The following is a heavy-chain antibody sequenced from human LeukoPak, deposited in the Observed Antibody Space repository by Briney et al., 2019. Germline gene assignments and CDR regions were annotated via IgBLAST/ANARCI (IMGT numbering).Heavy chain of an antibody. D-gene: IGHD3-22*01. Sequence: SETLSLTCTVSGGSISSYYWRWSRQPPGQGLEWIGYIYNSGSTTYNPSLKSRVTISLDTSKNQVSLKLSSVTAADTAVYYCARIVYYYDSSGYYSGGYHYYYYMDVWGKGTTVTISS. CDR2: IYNSGST. J-gene: IGHJ6*03. V-gene: IGHV4-59*01. CDR1: GGSISSYY. CDR3: ARIVYYYDSSGYYSGGYHYYYYMDV.